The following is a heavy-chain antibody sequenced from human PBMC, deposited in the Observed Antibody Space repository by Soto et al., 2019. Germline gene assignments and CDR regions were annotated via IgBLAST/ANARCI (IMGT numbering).Heavy chain of an antibody. J-gene: IGHJ4*02. CDR1: GFTFTSSA. CDR3: AAGPTGAVYDFWSGFFDY. V-gene: IGHV1-58*02. D-gene: IGHD3-3*01. Sequence: TVKVSCKASGFTFTSSAMQWVRQARGQRLEWIGWIVVGSGNTNYAQKFQERVTITRDMSTSTAYMELSSLISEDTAVYYCAAGPTGAVYDFWSGFFDYWGQGTLVTVSS. CDR2: IVVGSGNT.